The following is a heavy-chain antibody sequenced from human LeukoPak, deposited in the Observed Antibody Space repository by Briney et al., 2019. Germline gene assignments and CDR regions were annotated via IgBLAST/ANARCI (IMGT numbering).Heavy chain of an antibody. Sequence: GGSLRLSCAASGFTFSSYAMSWVRQAPGKGLEWVSAISGSGGSTYYADSVKGRFTISRDNSKNTLYLQMNSLRAEDTAVYYCAKVVVDSSSWYSSWFDPWGQGTLVTVSS. J-gene: IGHJ5*02. D-gene: IGHD6-13*01. CDR2: ISGSGGST. CDR1: GFTFSSYA. CDR3: AKVVVDSSSWYSSWFDP. V-gene: IGHV3-23*01.